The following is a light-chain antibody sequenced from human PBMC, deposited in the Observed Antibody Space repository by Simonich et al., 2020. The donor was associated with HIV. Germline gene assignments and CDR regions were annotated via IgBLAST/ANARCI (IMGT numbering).Light chain of an antibody. CDR1: QRISSN. Sequence: EIVMTQSPATLSVSPGERVTRPCRASQRISSNLAWYQQKPGQAPRLLIYGASTRATGSPARFSGRGSGTEFTLTISSMQSEDFATYYCQQANSFPYTFGQGTKLEIK. J-gene: IGKJ2*01. V-gene: IGKV3-15*01. CDR3: QQANSFPYT. CDR2: GAS.